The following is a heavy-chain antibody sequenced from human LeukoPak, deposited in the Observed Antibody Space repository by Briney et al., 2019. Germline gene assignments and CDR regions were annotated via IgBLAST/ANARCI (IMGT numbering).Heavy chain of an antibody. J-gene: IGHJ6*02. Sequence: GGSLRLSCAASGFTFSIYEMNWVRQAPGKGLEWVSYISSSRSNTIYYADSVKGRFTISRDDAKNSLYLQMNSLRAEDTAVYYCARHLQLELYGMDVWGQGTTVTVSS. CDR3: ARHLQLELYGMDV. CDR2: ISSSRSNTI. D-gene: IGHD1-1*01. CDR1: GFTFSIYE. V-gene: IGHV3-48*03.